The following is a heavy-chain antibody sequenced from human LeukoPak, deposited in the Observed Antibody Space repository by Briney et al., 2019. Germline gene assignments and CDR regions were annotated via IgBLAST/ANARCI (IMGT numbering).Heavy chain of an antibody. Sequence: SETLSLTCTVSGGSISSYYWSWIRQPPGKGLEWIGYIYYSGSTNYNPSLKSRVTILVDTSKNQFSLKLSSVTAADTAVYYCARDLGYSYGPFDYWGQGTLVTVSS. V-gene: IGHV4-59*01. CDR3: ARDLGYSYGPFDY. CDR1: GGSISSYY. CDR2: IYYSGST. D-gene: IGHD5-18*01. J-gene: IGHJ4*02.